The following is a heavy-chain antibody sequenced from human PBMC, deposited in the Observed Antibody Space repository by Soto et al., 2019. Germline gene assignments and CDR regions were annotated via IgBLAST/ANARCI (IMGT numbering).Heavy chain of an antibody. Sequence: GGSLRLSCAASGFTFDDYPMHWVRQAPGKGLEWASGISWNSGRIGYADSVKGRFTISRDNAKNSLYLQMNSLRVEDTALYYCAKSMGGPFDYWGQGTLVTVSS. CDR1: GFTFDDYP. CDR2: ISWNSGRI. CDR3: AKSMGGPFDY. J-gene: IGHJ4*02. V-gene: IGHV3-9*01. D-gene: IGHD2-15*01.